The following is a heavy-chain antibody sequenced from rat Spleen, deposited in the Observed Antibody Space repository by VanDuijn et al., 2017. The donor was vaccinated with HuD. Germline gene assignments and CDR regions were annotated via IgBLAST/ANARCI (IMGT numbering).Heavy chain of an antibody. Sequence: EVQLVESDGGLVQPGRSLKLSCAASGFTFSDHYMAWVRQAPTKALEWVAIITYDSVITYYRDYVKGRFTISRDNAKSTLNLQMDSLRSEDTATYYCVRHDDTLGTRAYFDYCGQGVMVTVSS. V-gene: IGHV5-29*01. D-gene: IGHD1-5*01. J-gene: IGHJ2*01. CDR3: VRHDDTLGTRAYFDY. CDR1: GFTFSDHY. CDR2: ITYDSVIT.